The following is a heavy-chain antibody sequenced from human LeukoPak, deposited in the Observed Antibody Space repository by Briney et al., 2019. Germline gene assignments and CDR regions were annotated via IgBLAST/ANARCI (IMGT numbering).Heavy chain of an antibody. CDR3: ARLRCYGSGSYSRYFFDY. CDR2: IYHSGST. Sequence: PSETLSLTCAVYGGSFSGYYWSWIRQPPGKGLEWIGSIYHSGSTYYNPSLKSRVTISVDTSKNQFSLKLSSVTAADTAVYYCARLRCYGSGSYSRYFFDYWGQGTLVTVSS. D-gene: IGHD3-10*01. V-gene: IGHV4-34*01. J-gene: IGHJ4*02. CDR1: GGSFSGYY.